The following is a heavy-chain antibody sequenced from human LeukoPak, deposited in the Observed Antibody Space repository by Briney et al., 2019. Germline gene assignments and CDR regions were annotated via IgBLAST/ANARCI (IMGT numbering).Heavy chain of an antibody. CDR2: INWNGGST. V-gene: IGHV3-20*04. Sequence: RPGGSLRLSCAASGFSFDDYGMSWVRQAPGKGLEWVSGINWNGGSTGYADSVKGRFTISRDNAKNTLYLQMNSLRAEDTAVYYCAKGKASGWYIVDYWGQGTLVTVSS. J-gene: IGHJ4*02. CDR3: AKGKASGWYIVDY. D-gene: IGHD6-19*01. CDR1: GFSFDDYG.